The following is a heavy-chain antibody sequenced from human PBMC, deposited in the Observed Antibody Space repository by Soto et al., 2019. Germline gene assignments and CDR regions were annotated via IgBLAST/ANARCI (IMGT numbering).Heavy chain of an antibody. CDR3: TTGYGDYYYYMDV. D-gene: IGHD4-17*01. V-gene: IGHV3-15*01. Sequence: PGGSLRLSCAASGFTFSNAWMSWVRQAPGKGLEWVGRIKSKTDGGTTDYAAPVKGRFTISRDDSKNTLYLQMNSLKTEDTAVYYCTTGYGDYYYYMDVWGKGTTVTVSS. CDR2: IKSKTDGGTT. CDR1: GFTFSNAW. J-gene: IGHJ6*03.